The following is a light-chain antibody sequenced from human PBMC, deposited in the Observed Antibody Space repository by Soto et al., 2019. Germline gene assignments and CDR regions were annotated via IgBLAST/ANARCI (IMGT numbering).Light chain of an antibody. Sequence: LTQPASVSGSPGQSITISCSGTISDFVLYNYVSWYQQHPGKAPKLMIYGVNNRPSGVSNCFSGSKSGNTASLTISGLQADDEADYYCSSYTTSSALQVFGTGTKVTVL. J-gene: IGLJ1*01. V-gene: IGLV2-14*01. CDR2: GVN. CDR3: SSYTTSSALQV. CDR1: ISDFVLYNY.